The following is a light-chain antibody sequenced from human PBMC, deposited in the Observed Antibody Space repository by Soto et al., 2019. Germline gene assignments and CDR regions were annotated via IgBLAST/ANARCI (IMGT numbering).Light chain of an antibody. CDR1: QSVKNNF. CDR3: QQYGTSPIT. CDR2: GAS. V-gene: IGKV3-20*01. J-gene: IGKJ5*01. Sequence: VWTQSKGTLSLSPGEVATLSCMASQSVKNNFLAWYQQKPGQAPRLLIFGASSRSSGIPRRFSGSGSGTDFTLTVSRLEPEDFAVYYCQQYGTSPITFGQGTLLEVK.